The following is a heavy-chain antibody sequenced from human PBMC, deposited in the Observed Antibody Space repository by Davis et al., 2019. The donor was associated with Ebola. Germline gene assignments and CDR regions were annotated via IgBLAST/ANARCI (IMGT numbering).Heavy chain of an antibody. D-gene: IGHD6-19*01. Sequence: AASVKVSCKASGYTFTSYGISWVRQAPGQGLEWMGWISAYNGNTNYAQKLQGRVTMTTDTSTSTAYMELRSLRSDDTAVYYCARGEQWLTYYYYYGMDVWGQGTTVTVSS. CDR1: GYTFTSYG. CDR3: ARGEQWLTYYYYYGMDV. CDR2: ISAYNGNT. V-gene: IGHV1-18*01. J-gene: IGHJ6*02.